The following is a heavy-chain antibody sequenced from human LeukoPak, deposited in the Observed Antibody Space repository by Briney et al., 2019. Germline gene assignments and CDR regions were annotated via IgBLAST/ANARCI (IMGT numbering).Heavy chain of an antibody. J-gene: IGHJ6*02. V-gene: IGHV1-8*02. CDR2: MNPNSGNT. CDR1: GGTFSSYA. D-gene: IGHD3-16*02. CDR3: ARGRVFGGVIVPGRNGHYYYYGMDV. Sequence: ASVKVSCKASGGTFSSYAISWVRQATGQGLEWMGWMNPNSGNTGYAQKFQGRVTMTRNTSISTAYMELSSLRSEDTAVYYCARGRVFGGVIVPGRNGHYYYYGMDVWGQGTTVTVSS.